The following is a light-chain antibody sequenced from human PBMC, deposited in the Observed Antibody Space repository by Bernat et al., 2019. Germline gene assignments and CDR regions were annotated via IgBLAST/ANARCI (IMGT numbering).Light chain of an antibody. J-gene: IGLJ1*01. Sequence: SFVVIQPPSMSVAPGQTARITCGANNIGGKSVHWYQQKPGQAPVLVLYYDRDRPSGIPERFSGSNSGNTATLTISRVEAGDEAAYYCQVWDTPSDHYVFGSGTEVTVL. CDR1: NIGGKS. V-gene: IGLV3-21*04. CDR3: QVWDTPSDHYV. CDR2: YDR.